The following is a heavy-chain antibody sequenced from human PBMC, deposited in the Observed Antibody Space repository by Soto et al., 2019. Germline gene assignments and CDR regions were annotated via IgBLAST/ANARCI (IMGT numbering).Heavy chain of an antibody. D-gene: IGHD6-19*01. V-gene: IGHV3-9*01. Sequence: EVQLVESGGGLVQPGRSLRLSCAASGFTFDDYAMHWVRQAPGKGLEWVSGISWNSGSIGYADSVKGRFTISRDNAKNSLYLQMKSLRAEDTALYYCAKDTRAVSHDAFDIWGQGTMVTVSS. CDR3: AKDTRAVSHDAFDI. J-gene: IGHJ3*02. CDR2: ISWNSGSI. CDR1: GFTFDDYA.